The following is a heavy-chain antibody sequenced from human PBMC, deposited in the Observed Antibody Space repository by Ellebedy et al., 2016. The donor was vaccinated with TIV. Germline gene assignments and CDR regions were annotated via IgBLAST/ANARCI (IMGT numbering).Heavy chain of an antibody. CDR2: IKQDGSEK. Sequence: GESLKISCAASGFTFSSYWMSWVRQAPGKGLGWVANIKQDGSEKYYVDSVKGRFTISRDNAKNSLYLQMNSLRAEDTAVYYCARDFDCSSATCYDGGFDYWGQGTLVTVSS. CDR3: ARDFDCSSATCYDGGFDY. V-gene: IGHV3-7*01. D-gene: IGHD2-2*01. CDR1: GFTFSSYW. J-gene: IGHJ4*02.